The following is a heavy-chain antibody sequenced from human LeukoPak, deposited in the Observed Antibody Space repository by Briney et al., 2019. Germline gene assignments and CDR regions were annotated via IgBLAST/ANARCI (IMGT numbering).Heavy chain of an antibody. J-gene: IGHJ4*02. V-gene: IGHV3-21*01. D-gene: IGHD3-22*01. CDR3: AGVVRYDSSDPSLDY. CDR2: ISGSSDYI. CDR1: GFTFSSFS. Sequence: GGSLRLSCAASGFTFSSFSMNWVRQAPGKGLEWVSSISGSSDYIFYADSVKGRFTISRDNAKNSLYLQMNSLRAEDTAVYYCAGVVRYDSSDPSLDYWGQGTLVTVSS.